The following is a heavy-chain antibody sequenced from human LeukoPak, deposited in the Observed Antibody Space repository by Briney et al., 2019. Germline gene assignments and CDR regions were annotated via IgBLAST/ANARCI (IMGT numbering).Heavy chain of an antibody. D-gene: IGHD3-9*01. Sequence: SETLSLTCTVSGGSISSYYWSWIRQPPGKGLEWIGYIYYSGSTNYNPSLKSRVTISVDTSKNQFSLKLSSAAAADTAVYYCARTRYFDWYYFDYWGQGTLVTVSS. V-gene: IGHV4-59*01. CDR2: IYYSGST. J-gene: IGHJ4*02. CDR3: ARTRYFDWYYFDY. CDR1: GGSISSYY.